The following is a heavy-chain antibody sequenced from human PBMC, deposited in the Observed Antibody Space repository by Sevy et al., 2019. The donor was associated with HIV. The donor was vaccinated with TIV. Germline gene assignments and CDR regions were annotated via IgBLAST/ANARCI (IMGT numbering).Heavy chain of an antibody. CDR1: GFTFSSYA. V-gene: IGHV3-30-3*01. CDR3: PRDNFSNYPTYYYYGMDV. J-gene: IGHJ6*02. D-gene: IGHD4-4*01. Sequence: GESLKISCAASGFTFSSYAMHWVRQAPGKGLEWEAVISYDGSNKYYADSVKGRFTISRDNSKNTLYLQMNSLRAEDTAVYYCPRDNFSNYPTYYYYGMDVWGQGTTVTVS. CDR2: ISYDGSNK.